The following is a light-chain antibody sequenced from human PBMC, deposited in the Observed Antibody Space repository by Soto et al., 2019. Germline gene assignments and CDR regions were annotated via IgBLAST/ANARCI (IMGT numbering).Light chain of an antibody. CDR1: SSNIGAGYD. CDR3: QSYASSLSGSV. Sequence: QSVLTQPPSVSGAPGQRVTISCTGSSSNIGAGYDVHWYQPLPGTAPKLLIYGNSNRPSGVPDRFSGSKSGTSASLAITGLPAEDEADYYCQSYASSLSGSVFGGGTKVTVL. CDR2: GNS. V-gene: IGLV1-40*01. J-gene: IGLJ2*01.